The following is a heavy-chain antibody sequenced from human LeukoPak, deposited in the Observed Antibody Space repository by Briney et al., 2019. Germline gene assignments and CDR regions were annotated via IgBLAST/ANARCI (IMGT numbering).Heavy chain of an antibody. D-gene: IGHD3-22*01. Sequence: GGSLRLSCAVSGFTFSNFGMHWVRQAPGKGLEWVAVIWPDASKKYYADSVKGRFTISRDNSKNTLYLQMNSLRAEDTAVYYCARRGYYDSSGYLDYWGQGTLVTVSS. CDR2: IWPDASKK. CDR3: ARRGYYDSSGYLDY. J-gene: IGHJ4*02. CDR1: GFTFSNFG. V-gene: IGHV3-33*01.